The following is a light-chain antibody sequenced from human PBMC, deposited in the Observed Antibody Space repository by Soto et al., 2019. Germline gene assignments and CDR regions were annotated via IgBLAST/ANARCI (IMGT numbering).Light chain of an antibody. CDR1: QGISDW. CDR3: QQANSFPPWT. V-gene: IGKV1D-12*01. Sequence: DIQMTQSPSSVSASVGDRVTITCRASQGISDWLVWYQQKPGKAPKLLIYAASSLQTGVPSRFSGSRSGTDFTLTIGSLQPEDFATYYCQQANSFPPWTFGQGTKVEIK. J-gene: IGKJ1*01. CDR2: AAS.